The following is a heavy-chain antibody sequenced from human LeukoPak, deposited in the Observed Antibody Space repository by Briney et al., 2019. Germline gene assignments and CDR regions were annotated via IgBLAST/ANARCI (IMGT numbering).Heavy chain of an antibody. D-gene: IGHD6-19*01. V-gene: IGHV4-34*01. CDR1: GGSFSGYY. CDR3: ARSAGYSSGWYWRGYYFDY. Sequence: SETLSLICAVYGGSFSGYYWSWIRQPPGKGLEWIGEINHSGSTNYNPSLKSRVTISVDTSKNQFSLKLSSVTAADTAVYYCARSAGYSSGWYWRGYYFDYWGQGTLVTVSS. J-gene: IGHJ4*02. CDR2: INHSGST.